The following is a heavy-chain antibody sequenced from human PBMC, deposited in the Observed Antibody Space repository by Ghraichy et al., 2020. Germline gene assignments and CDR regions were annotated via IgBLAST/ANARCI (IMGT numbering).Heavy chain of an antibody. Sequence: GSLRLSCAVYGGSFSGYYWSWIRQPPGKGLEWIGEINHSGSTNYNPSLKSRVTISVDTSKNQFSLKLSSVTAADTAVYYCARGLYRTTTVVKVPVGYWGQGTLVTVSS. CDR3: ARGLYRTTTVVKVPVGY. J-gene: IGHJ4*02. D-gene: IGHD4-23*01. CDR2: INHSGST. V-gene: IGHV4-34*01. CDR1: GGSFSGYY.